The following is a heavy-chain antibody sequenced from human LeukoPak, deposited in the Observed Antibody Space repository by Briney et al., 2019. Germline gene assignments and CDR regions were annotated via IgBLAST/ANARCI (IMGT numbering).Heavy chain of an antibody. CDR2: TSGSGITT. Sequence: GGSLRLSCAPSGFTFSSYAMSWVRQAPGKGLEWVSSTSGSGITTYYGDSVKGRFTTSRDNSKNTLYLQMNSLRAEDTAVYYCARISTSSPSDHWGQGTLVTVSS. CDR3: ARISTSSPSDH. J-gene: IGHJ4*02. V-gene: IGHV3-23*01. D-gene: IGHD2/OR15-2a*01. CDR1: GFTFSSYA.